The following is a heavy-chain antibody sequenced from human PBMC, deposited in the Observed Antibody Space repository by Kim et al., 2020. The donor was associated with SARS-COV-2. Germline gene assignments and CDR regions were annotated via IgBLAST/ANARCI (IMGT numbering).Heavy chain of an antibody. D-gene: IGHD2-21*01. CDR3: ARDYFYMDV. V-gene: IGHV1-3*01. J-gene: IGHJ6*03. CDR2: INAGNGNK. Sequence: ASVKVSCKASGYTFTNYPMHWVRQAPGQRLEWMGWINAGNGNKKYSQKFQGRVTITRDTSASTTYMELSSLRSEDTALYYCARDYFYMDVWGKGTTVTVSS. CDR1: GYTFTNYP.